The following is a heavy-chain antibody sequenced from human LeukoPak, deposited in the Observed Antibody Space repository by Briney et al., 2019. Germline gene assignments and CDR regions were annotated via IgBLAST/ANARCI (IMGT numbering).Heavy chain of an antibody. V-gene: IGHV4-61*02. D-gene: IGHD1-1*01. CDR1: GGSINSNTYY. CDR2: VYTSGTS. CDR3: SRSSNSQLVFDY. Sequence: PSETLSLTCTVSGGSINSNTYYWSWIQQPAGKRLEWIGRVYTSGTSNYNPSLRSRVTIFADTSKNQFSLKVSSVTAADTAVYYCSRSSNSQLVFDYWGQGILVTVSS. J-gene: IGHJ4*02.